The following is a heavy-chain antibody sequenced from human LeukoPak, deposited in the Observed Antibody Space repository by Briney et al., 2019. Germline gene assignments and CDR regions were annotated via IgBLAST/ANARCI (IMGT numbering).Heavy chain of an antibody. CDR1: GFTVSSNS. V-gene: IGHV3-53*01. J-gene: IGHJ4*02. CDR2: IYSDST. D-gene: IGHD3-16*01. CDR3: AKDLGYDYVWGEGNLYDY. Sequence: GGSLRLSCTVSGFTVSSNSMSWVRQAPGKGLEWVSFIYSDSTHYSDSVKGRFTISRDNSKNTLYLQMDSLRAEDTAVYYCAKDLGYDYVWGEGNLYDYWGQGTLVTVSS.